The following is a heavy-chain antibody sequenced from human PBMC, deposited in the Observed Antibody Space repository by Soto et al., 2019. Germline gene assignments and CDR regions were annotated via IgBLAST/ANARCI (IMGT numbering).Heavy chain of an antibody. Sequence: DVQLVESGGDLVQPGGSLRLSCAASGFTFSSYEMNWVRQAPGKGLEWVSYIGISGSGIYYADFVKGRFTISRDNAKKSLYLQMNSLRAEDTAVYYCARDSTDSGSLDYWGQGTLVTVSS. V-gene: IGHV3-48*03. CDR3: ARDSTDSGSLDY. CDR2: IGISGSGI. J-gene: IGHJ4*02. D-gene: IGHD1-26*01. CDR1: GFTFSSYE.